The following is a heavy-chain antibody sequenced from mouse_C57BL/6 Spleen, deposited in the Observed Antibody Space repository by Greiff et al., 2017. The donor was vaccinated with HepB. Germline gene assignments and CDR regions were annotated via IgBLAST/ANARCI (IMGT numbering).Heavy chain of an antibody. D-gene: IGHD2-4*01. Sequence: EVQRVESGGGLVKPGGSLKLSCAASGFTFSSYTMSWVRQTPEKRLEWVATISGGGGNTYYPDSVKGLFTISRDNAKNTLYLQMSSLRSEDTALYYCARLDYDFGAWFAYCGQGTLVTVSA. CDR3: ARLDYDFGAWFAY. CDR1: GFTFSSYT. CDR2: ISGGGGNT. J-gene: IGHJ3*01. V-gene: IGHV5-9*01.